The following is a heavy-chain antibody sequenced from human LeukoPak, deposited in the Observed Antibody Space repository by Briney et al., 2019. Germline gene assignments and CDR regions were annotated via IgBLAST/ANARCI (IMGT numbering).Heavy chain of an antibody. CDR1: GGSISSGGYY. J-gene: IGHJ6*04. D-gene: IGHD3-16*01. Sequence: SETLSLTCTVSGGSISSGGYYWSWIRQHPGKGLEWIGYIYYSGSTYYNPSLKSRVTISVDTSKNQFSLKLSSVTAADTAVYYCAAWGCFGATYYYYGMDVWGKGTTVTVSS. CDR2: IYYSGST. CDR3: AAWGCFGATYYYYGMDV. V-gene: IGHV4-31*03.